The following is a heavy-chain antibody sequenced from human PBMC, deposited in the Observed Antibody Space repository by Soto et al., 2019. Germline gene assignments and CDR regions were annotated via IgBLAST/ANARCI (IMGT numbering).Heavy chain of an antibody. D-gene: IGHD3-22*01. CDR2: ISAGNGNT. CDR3: ARARGDSSGYYIVY. J-gene: IGHJ4*02. CDR1: GYTFTTYG. Sequence: QVQLVQSGAEVKKPGASVKVSCKASGYTFTTYGISWVRQAPGQGLEWLGWISAGNGNTNYAQKLQGRVTMTTDTSTSTDYMELRSLRSDDTAMYYCARARGDSSGYYIVYWGQGTLVTVSS. V-gene: IGHV1-18*01.